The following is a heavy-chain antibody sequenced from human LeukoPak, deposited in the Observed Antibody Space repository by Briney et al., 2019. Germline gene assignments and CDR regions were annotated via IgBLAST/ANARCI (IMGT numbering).Heavy chain of an antibody. Sequence: GASVKVSCKASGYTFTGYYMHWVRQAPGQGLEWMGWINPNSGGTNYAQKFQGRVTMTRDTSISTAYMELSRLRSDDTAVYYCARPVTTFYSSDAFDIWGQGTMVTVSS. J-gene: IGHJ3*02. D-gene: IGHD4-17*01. V-gene: IGHV1-2*02. CDR3: ARPVTTFYSSDAFDI. CDR1: GYTFTGYY. CDR2: INPNSGGT.